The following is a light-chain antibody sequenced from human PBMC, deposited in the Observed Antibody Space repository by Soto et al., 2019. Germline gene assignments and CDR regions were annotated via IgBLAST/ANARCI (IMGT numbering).Light chain of an antibody. J-gene: IGKJ2*01. CDR1: QSVSRN. Sequence: EIVMTQSPATLSVSPGGRATLSCRASQSVSRNLAWYQQKPGQSPRLLIYGASTRATGVPARFGGSGSGTVFTLTISSLQSEDSALYYCQQYNDWPAGTFGQGTKLDIK. CDR3: QQYNDWPAGT. CDR2: GAS. V-gene: IGKV3-15*01.